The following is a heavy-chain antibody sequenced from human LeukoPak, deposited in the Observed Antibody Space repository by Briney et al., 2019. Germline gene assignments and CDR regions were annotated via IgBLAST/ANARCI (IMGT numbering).Heavy chain of an antibody. J-gene: IGHJ4*02. V-gene: IGHV1-8*01. D-gene: IGHD5-12*01. Sequence: GASAKVSCKASGYTFTSYDINWVRQATGQGLEWMGWMNPNSGNTGYAQKFQGRVTMTRNTSISTAYMELSSLRSEDTAVYYCARGRRRGGYDPIDYRGQGTLVTVSS. CDR3: ARGRRRGGYDPIDY. CDR1: GYTFTSYD. CDR2: MNPNSGNT.